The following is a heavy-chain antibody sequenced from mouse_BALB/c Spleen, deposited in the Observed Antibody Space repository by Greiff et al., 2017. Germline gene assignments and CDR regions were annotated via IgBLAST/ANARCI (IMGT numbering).Heavy chain of an antibody. CDR1: GFTFSSYT. V-gene: IGHV5-12-2*01. D-gene: IGHD1-1*01. CDR3: ARHGDGSNAMDY. Sequence: EVQGVESGGGLVQPGGSLKLSCAASGFTFSSYTMSWVRQTPEKRLEWVAYISNGGGSTYYPDTVKGRFTISRDNAKNTLYLQMSSLKSEDTAMYYCARHGDGSNAMDYWGQGTSVTVSS. J-gene: IGHJ4*01. CDR2: ISNGGGST.